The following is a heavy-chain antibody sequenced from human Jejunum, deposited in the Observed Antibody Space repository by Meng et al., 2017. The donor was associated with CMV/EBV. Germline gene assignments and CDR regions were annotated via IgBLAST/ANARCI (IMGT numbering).Heavy chain of an antibody. D-gene: IGHD3-16*02. Sequence: QVQLQHSGPGRVNSSQTLSLTCAISGDSISSNSACWNWIRQSPSRGLEWLGRTYYKSKWYSDYAESVKSRIIISPDTSRNQFSLQLSSVIPEDTAVYYCTRDQPPLTGTYRWFDPWGQGILVTVSS. V-gene: IGHV6-1*01. CDR3: TRDQPPLTGTYRWFDP. CDR2: TYYKSKWYS. J-gene: IGHJ5*02. CDR1: GDSISSNSAC.